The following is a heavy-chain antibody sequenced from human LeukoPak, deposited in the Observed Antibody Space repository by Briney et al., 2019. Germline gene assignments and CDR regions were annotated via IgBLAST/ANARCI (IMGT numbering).Heavy chain of an antibody. V-gene: IGHV4-34*01. CDR2: INHSGST. CDR3: ARDSSGYNWFDP. CDR1: GSSISNYY. Sequence: SETLSLTCTVSGSSISNYYWGWIRQAPGKGLEWIGEINHSGSTNYNPSLKSRVTISVDTSKNQFSLKLSSVTAADTAVYYCARDSSGYNWFDPWGQGTLVTVSS. D-gene: IGHD3-22*01. J-gene: IGHJ5*02.